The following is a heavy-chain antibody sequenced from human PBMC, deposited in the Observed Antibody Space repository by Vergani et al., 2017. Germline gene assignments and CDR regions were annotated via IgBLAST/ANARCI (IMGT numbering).Heavy chain of an antibody. CDR3: ASYSWLVSRFDY. J-gene: IGHJ4*02. Sequence: EVQLVESGGGLVQPGRSLRLSCAASGFTFDDYAMHWVRQAPGKGLEWVSGIYSGGSTYYADSVKGRFTISSDNSKNTLYLQMNSLRAEDTAVYYCASYSWLVSRFDYWGQGTLVTVSS. CDR1: GFTFDDYA. D-gene: IGHD6-19*01. V-gene: IGHV3-66*01. CDR2: IYSGGST.